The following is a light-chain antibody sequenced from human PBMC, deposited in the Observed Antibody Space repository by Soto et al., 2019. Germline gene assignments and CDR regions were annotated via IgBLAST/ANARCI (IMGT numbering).Light chain of an antibody. V-gene: IGKV1-27*01. CDR2: AAS. CDR3: QKYNGAPLT. Sequence: DIQMTQSPSSLSASLGDRVTITCRASQVITNYLAWYQQKPGRVPKLLIYAASKLQSGVPSRFSGSGFGTDFTLTITSLQAEDVATYYCQKYNGAPLTFGGGTKVDIK. J-gene: IGKJ4*01. CDR1: QVITNY.